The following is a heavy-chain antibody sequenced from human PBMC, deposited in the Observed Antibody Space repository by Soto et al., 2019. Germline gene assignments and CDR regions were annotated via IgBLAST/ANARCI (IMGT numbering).Heavy chain of an antibody. J-gene: IGHJ4*02. CDR1: GFTFGASA. CDR2: IGSKGETYAT. V-gene: IGHV3-73*01. Sequence: GGSLRLSCAASGFTFGASALQWVRQASGKGLEWLGRIGSKGETYATTYAASVKGRFTISRDNSKNTLSLQMNSLRADDTAVYYCAKEYGGGPSMITSYFDYWGRGTLVTVSS. D-gene: IGHD3-16*01. CDR3: AKEYGGGPSMITSYFDY.